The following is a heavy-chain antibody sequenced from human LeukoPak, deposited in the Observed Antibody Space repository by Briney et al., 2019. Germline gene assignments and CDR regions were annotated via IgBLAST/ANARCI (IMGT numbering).Heavy chain of an antibody. CDR2: INPSGGST. CDR3: ARDPNSSGYYSSFDY. D-gene: IGHD3-22*01. Sequence: ASVKVSCKASGYTFTSYYMHWVRQAPGQGLEWMGIINPSGGSTSYAQKFQGRVTMTRDTSTSTVYMELSSPRSEDTAVYYCARDPNSSGYYSSFDYWGQGTLVTVSS. CDR1: GYTFTSYY. V-gene: IGHV1-46*03. J-gene: IGHJ4*02.